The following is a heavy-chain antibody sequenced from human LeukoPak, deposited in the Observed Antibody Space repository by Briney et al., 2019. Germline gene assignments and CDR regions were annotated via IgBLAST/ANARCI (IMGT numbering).Heavy chain of an antibody. Sequence: SETLSLTCAVYGGSFSGYYWSWIRQPPGKGLEWIGEINHSGSTNYNPSLKSRVTISVDTSKNQFSLKLSSVTAADTAVYYCAIYYYGSGSPPLENLHFDYWGQGTLVTVSS. CDR1: GGSFSGYY. D-gene: IGHD3-10*01. CDR3: AIYYYGSGSPPLENLHFDY. J-gene: IGHJ4*02. V-gene: IGHV4-34*01. CDR2: INHSGST.